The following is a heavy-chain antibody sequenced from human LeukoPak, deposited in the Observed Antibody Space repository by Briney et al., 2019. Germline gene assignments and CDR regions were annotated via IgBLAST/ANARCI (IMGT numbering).Heavy chain of an antibody. CDR2: ISGTGGST. V-gene: IGHV3-23*01. J-gene: IGHJ4*02. CDR1: GFTFTTYA. Sequence: GGSLRLSCAASGFTFTTYAMSWVRQAPGRGLEWVSSISGTGGSTYYADSVKGRFTISRDNSKNTLYLQMNSLRAEDTAVYYCAKEYGSSGSPNDYWGQGTLVTVSS. CDR3: AKEYGSSGSPNDY. D-gene: IGHD3-22*01.